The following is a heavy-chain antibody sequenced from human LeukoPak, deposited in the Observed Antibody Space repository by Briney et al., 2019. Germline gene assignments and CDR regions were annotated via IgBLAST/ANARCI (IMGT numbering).Heavy chain of an antibody. CDR3: ARGQLWWRYFDY. Sequence: LRLSCAASGFTFSSYGMHWVRQPPGKGLEWIGEINHSGSTNYNPSLKSRVTISVDTSKNQFSLKLSSVTAADTAVYYCARGQLWWRYFDYWGQGTLVTVSS. D-gene: IGHD2-21*01. J-gene: IGHJ4*02. CDR2: INHSGST. V-gene: IGHV4-34*01. CDR1: GFTFSSYG.